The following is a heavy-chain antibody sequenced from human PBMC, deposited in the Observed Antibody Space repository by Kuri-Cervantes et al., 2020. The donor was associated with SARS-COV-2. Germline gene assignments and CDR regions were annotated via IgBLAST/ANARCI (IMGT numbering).Heavy chain of an antibody. V-gene: IGHV3-66*02. J-gene: IGHJ4*02. CDR2: IYSGGST. Sequence: GESLKLSCAAADFTVGSNYMSWVRQARGKGLEWVSLIYSGGSTYYADSVKGRFTISRDNSKNTLYLQMNSLRAEDTAVYYCTTLIDSWGQGALVTVSS. CDR3: TTLIDS. CDR1: DFTVGSNY.